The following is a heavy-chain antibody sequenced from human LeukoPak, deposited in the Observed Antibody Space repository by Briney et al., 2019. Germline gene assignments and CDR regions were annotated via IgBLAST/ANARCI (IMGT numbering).Heavy chain of an antibody. CDR3: ARDGCTNGVCRFDY. Sequence: PSQTLSLTCTVSGGSISSGGYYWSWIRQHPGKGLEWIGYICYSGSTYYNPSLKSRVTISVDTSKNQFSLKLSSVTAADTAVYYCARDGCTNGVCRFDYWGQGTLVTVSS. J-gene: IGHJ4*02. D-gene: IGHD2-8*01. CDR1: GGSISSGGYY. V-gene: IGHV4-31*03. CDR2: ICYSGST.